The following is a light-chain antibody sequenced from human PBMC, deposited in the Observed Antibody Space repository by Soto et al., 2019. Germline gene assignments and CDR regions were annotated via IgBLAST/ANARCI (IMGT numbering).Light chain of an antibody. CDR2: EGS. Sequence: SVLTQPASVSGSPGQSITISCTGNSSDVGSYNLVSWYQQHPGKAPKLIIYEGSKRPSGVSNRFSGSKSGNTASLTISGLQAEDEADYYCCSYAGSSTYVFGTGTKVTVL. V-gene: IGLV2-23*01. CDR1: SSDVGSYNL. J-gene: IGLJ1*01. CDR3: CSYAGSSTYV.